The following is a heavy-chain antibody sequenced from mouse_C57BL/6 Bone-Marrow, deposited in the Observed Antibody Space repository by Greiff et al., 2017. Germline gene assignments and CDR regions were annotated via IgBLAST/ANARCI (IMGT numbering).Heavy chain of an antibody. Sequence: QVQLKESGPELVKPGASVKLSCKASGYTFTSSDINWVKQRPGQGLEWIGWIYPRDGSTKYNEKFKGKATLTVDTSSSTAYMELHSLTSEDSAVYCCARDYGSSYWYCDVWGTGTTVTVSS. CDR2: IYPRDGST. D-gene: IGHD1-1*01. V-gene: IGHV1-85*01. CDR3: ARDYGSSYWYCDV. CDR1: GYTFTSSD. J-gene: IGHJ1*03.